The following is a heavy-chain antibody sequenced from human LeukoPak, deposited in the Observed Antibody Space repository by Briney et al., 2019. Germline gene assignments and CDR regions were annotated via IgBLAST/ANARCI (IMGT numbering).Heavy chain of an antibody. Sequence: PSETLSLTCTVSGGSISSYYWGWIRQPPGKGLEWIGSIYYSGSTYYNPSLKSRVTISVDTSKNQFSLKLSSVTAADTAVYYCARDRGCSGGSCYPFGNWFDPWGQGTLVTVSS. CDR3: ARDRGCSGGSCYPFGNWFDP. J-gene: IGHJ5*02. CDR1: GGSISSYY. CDR2: IYYSGST. D-gene: IGHD2-15*01. V-gene: IGHV4-39*07.